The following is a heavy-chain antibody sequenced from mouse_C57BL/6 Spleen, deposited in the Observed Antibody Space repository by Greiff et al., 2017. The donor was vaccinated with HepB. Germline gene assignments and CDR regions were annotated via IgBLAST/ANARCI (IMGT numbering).Heavy chain of an antibody. Sequence: QVQLKQPGAELVRPGSSVKLSCKASGYTFTSYWMHWVKQRPIQGLEWIGNIYPSDSETHYNQKVKDKATLTVDKSSSTAYMQLSSLTSEDSAVYYCARKWHWYFAVWGTGTPVTVSS. CDR2: IYPSDSET. D-gene: IGHD1-3*01. J-gene: IGHJ1*03. CDR1: GYTFTSYW. CDR3: ARKWHWYFAV. V-gene: IGHV1-52*01.